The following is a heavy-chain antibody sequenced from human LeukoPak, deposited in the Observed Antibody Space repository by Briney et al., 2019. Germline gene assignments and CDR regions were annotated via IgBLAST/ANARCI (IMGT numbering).Heavy chain of an antibody. CDR1: GITLSSYG. CDR3: AKDLRAAADGTYFDY. CDR2: MRYDGSNR. Sequence: PGGSLRLSCAASGITLSSYGMHWVRQAPGKGLEWVAFMRYDGSNRYYTDSVKARFTIYRDSSKNTLYLQMNSLRGDDTAVYYCAKDLRAAADGTYFDYWGRGTLVTVSS. J-gene: IGHJ4*02. V-gene: IGHV3-30*02. D-gene: IGHD6-13*01.